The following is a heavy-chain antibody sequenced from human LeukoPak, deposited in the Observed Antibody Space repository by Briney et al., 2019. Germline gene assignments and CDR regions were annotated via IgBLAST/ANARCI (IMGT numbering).Heavy chain of an antibody. CDR2: IRYDGSNK. Sequence: GGSLRLSCAASGFTFSSYGMHWVRQAPGKGLEWVAFIRYDGSNKYYADSVKGRFTISRDNSKNTLYLQMNSLRAEDTAVYYCAKDSVRRGPVVPAAYHFFDYWGQGTLVTVSS. V-gene: IGHV3-30*02. CDR3: AKDSVRRGPVVPAAYHFFDY. J-gene: IGHJ4*02. D-gene: IGHD2-2*01. CDR1: GFTFSSYG.